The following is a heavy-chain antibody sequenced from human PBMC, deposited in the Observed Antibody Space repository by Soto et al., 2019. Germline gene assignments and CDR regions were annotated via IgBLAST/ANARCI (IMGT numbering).Heavy chain of an antibody. CDR2: INHSGST. CDR1: GGSFSGYY. V-gene: IGHV4-34*01. D-gene: IGHD2-15*01. Sequence: SETLSLTCAVYGGSFSGYYWSWIRQSPGKGLEWIGEINHSGSTNYNPSLKSRVTISVDTSKNQFSLKLSSVTAADTAVYYCARAFSHVGYCSGGSCPGNWFDPWGQGTLVTVSS. J-gene: IGHJ5*02. CDR3: ARAFSHVGYCSGGSCPGNWFDP.